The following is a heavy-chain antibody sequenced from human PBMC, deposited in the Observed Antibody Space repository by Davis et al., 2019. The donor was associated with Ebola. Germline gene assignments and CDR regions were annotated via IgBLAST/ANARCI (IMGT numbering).Heavy chain of an antibody. J-gene: IGHJ4*02. CDR2: MNPNSGNT. CDR3: ARGVAVGGFYFDY. V-gene: IGHV1-8*01. CDR1: GYTFTSYD. D-gene: IGHD6-19*01. Sequence: ASVKVSCKASGYTFTSYDINWVRQATGQGLEWMGWMNPNSGNTGYAQKFQGRVTMTRNTSISTAYMEVSSLRSEDTAVYFCARGVAVGGFYFDYWGQGTLVTVSS.